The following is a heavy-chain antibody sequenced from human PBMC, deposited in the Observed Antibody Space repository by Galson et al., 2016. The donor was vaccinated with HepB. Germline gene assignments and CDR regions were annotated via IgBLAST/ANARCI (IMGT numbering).Heavy chain of an antibody. D-gene: IGHD2-15*01. Sequence: SLRLSCAASGFTLSSYWMHWVRQTPGKGPVWVSRMKPDGRIINYAGSVRGRFTISRDSAKNTLYLHMNSLSVDDTAIYYCIKDFVGPFDSWGQGTLVTASS. J-gene: IGHJ4*02. CDR3: IKDFVGPFDS. V-gene: IGHV3-74*01. CDR1: GFTLSSYW. CDR2: MKPDGRII.